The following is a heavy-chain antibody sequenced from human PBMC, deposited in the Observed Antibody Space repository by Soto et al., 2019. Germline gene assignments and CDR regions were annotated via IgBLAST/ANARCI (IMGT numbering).Heavy chain of an antibody. CDR2: INHSGST. D-gene: IGHD6-13*01. CDR3: ARDLRIAAVGTNWLDP. V-gene: IGHV4-34*01. Sequence: PSATLSLTCSFCGWWFSCYYWSWIRKHKGKGLEWIGEINHSGSTNYNPSLKSRVTISVDTSKNQFSLKLSSVTAADTAVYYCARDLRIAAVGTNWLDPWGQGTLVTVSS. CDR1: GWWFSCYY. J-gene: IGHJ5*02.